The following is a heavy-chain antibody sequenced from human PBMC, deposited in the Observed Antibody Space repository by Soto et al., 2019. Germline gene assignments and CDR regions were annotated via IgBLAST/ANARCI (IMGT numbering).Heavy chain of an antibody. CDR3: ARDSLVIGDYELRYFDY. CDR1: GYTFTSYA. V-gene: IGHV1-3*01. J-gene: IGHJ4*02. Sequence: ASVKVSCKASGYTFTSYAMHWVRQAPGQRLEWMGWINAGNGNTKYSQKFQGRVTITRDTSASTAYMELSSLRSEDTAVYYCARDSLVIGDYELRYFDYWDQGTLVTVSS. CDR2: INAGNGNT. D-gene: IGHD4-17*01.